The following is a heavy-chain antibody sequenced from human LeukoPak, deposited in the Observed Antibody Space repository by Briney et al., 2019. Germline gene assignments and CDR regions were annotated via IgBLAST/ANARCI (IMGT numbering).Heavy chain of an antibody. CDR1: GGSFSGYY. CDR2: INHSGST. D-gene: IGHD6-19*01. J-gene: IGHJ4*02. V-gene: IGHV4-34*01. Sequence: SGTLSLTCAVYGGSFSGYYWSWIRPPPGKGLEWIGEINHSGSTNYNPSLKSRVTISVDKSKNQFSLKLSSVTAADTAVYYCARGLAKLWLVPVWGQGTLVTVSS. CDR3: ARGLAKLWLVPV.